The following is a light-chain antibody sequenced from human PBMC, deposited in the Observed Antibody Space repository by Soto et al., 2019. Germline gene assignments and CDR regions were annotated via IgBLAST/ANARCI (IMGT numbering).Light chain of an antibody. J-gene: IGLJ1*01. CDR2: EDK. CDR1: SGSIASYY. V-gene: IGLV6-57*04. CDR3: HSADSSNFV. Sequence: NFLLTQPHSVSGSPGKTVTISCTRSSGSIASYYVQWYQQRPGSAPTTVIYEDKQRPSGVPDRFYGSIDSSSNSASLTIAGLETEDEADYYCHSADSSNFVFGSGTKATLL.